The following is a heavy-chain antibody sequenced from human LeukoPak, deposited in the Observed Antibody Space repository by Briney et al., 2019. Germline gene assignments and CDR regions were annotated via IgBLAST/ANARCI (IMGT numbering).Heavy chain of an antibody. V-gene: IGHV3-33*08. CDR1: GFTFSSYG. CDR2: IWFDGTNK. Sequence: GGSLRLSCAASGFTFSSYGMHWVRQAPGKGLEWVAMIWFDGTNKYYADSVKGRFTISRDNSKNTLFLQMNSLRAEDTAVYYCARGGSGSYLDYWGQGTLVTVSS. D-gene: IGHD1-26*01. J-gene: IGHJ4*02. CDR3: ARGGSGSYLDY.